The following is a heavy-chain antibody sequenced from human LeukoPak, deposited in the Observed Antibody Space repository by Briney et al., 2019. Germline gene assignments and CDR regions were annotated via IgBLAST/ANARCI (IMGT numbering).Heavy chain of an antibody. D-gene: IGHD6-13*01. J-gene: IGHJ6*03. V-gene: IGHV1-69*05. CDR2: IIPIFGTA. Sequence: SVKVSCKDSGGTFSSYTISWVRQAPGQGLEWMGGIIPIFGTANYAQKFQGIVTMTTDTSTSTAYMELRSLRSDDTAVYYCARDSYSRAPMDVWGKGTTVTVSS. CDR3: ARDSYSRAPMDV. CDR1: GGTFSSYT.